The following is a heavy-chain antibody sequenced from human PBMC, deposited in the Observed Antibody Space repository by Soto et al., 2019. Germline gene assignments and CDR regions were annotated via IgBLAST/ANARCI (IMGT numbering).Heavy chain of an antibody. Sequence: ASVKVSSKASGYTFTSYDINWVRQATGQGLEWMGWMNPNSGNTGYAQKFQGRVTMTRNTSISTAYMELSSLRSEDTAVYYCARTGCISTSCYVGIPYYYYYGMDVWGQGTTVTVSS. CDR3: ARTGCISTSCYVGIPYYYYYGMDV. CDR2: MNPNSGNT. V-gene: IGHV1-8*01. J-gene: IGHJ6*02. CDR1: GYTFTSYD. D-gene: IGHD2-2*01.